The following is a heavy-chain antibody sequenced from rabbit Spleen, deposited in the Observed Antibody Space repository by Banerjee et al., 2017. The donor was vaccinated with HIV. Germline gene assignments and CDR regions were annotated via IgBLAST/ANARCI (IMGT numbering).Heavy chain of an antibody. CDR3: GRPDGGVGYGWDL. CDR2: IYAGRSGTT. Sequence: QEQLVESGGGLVKPGASLTLTCKASGFSFSNKAVMCWVRQAPGKGLEWIACIYAGRSGTTYYATWVNGRFTISKTSSTTVTLQMTTLTGADTATYFCGRPDGGVGYGWDLWGPVTLVTVS. V-gene: IGHV1S45*01. D-gene: IGHD4-1*01. J-gene: IGHJ4*01. CDR1: GFSFSNKAV.